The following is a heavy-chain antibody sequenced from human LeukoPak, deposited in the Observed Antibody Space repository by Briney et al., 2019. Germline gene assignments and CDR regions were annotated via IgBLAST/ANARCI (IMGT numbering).Heavy chain of an antibody. CDR2: INYIADT. CDR1: GGSFRGSY. D-gene: IGHD3-3*01. V-gene: IGHV4-34*01. Sequence: SETLSLTCAVHGGSFRGSYWSWSRQTPGKGLEGIGEINYIADTDYSPSLTRYSPSLRRRVTISVDSSQNQFSLKLRSVRAADTGVYYCARVRHDPLEYGYYMDVWGEGTTVTVSS. CDR3: ARVRHDPLEYGYYMDV. J-gene: IGHJ6*03.